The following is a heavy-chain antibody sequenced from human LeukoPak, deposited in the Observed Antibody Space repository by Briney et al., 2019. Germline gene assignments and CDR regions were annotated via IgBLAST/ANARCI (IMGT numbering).Heavy chain of an antibody. D-gene: IGHD3-10*01. CDR1: GFTFSNYE. J-gene: IGHJ4*02. Sequence: GGSLRLSCAASGFTFSNYEMHWVRQAPGKGLEWISYISSSDSTIYSADSVKGRFTISSDNSMNTLYLQMNSLRAEDTAVYFCARDRDDFVRGGAFFDYWGRGTLVTVSS. CDR2: ISSSDSTI. CDR3: ARDRDDFVRGGAFFDY. V-gene: IGHV3-48*03.